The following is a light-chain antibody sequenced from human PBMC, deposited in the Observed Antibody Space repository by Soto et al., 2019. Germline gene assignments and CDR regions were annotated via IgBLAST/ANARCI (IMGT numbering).Light chain of an antibody. V-gene: IGLV2-14*01. J-gene: IGLJ1*01. CDR2: EVS. CDR1: NSDVGGYNY. CDR3: SSYTSISTLYV. Sequence: QSALAQPASVSGSPGQSITISCTGTNSDVGGYNYVSWYQQHPGKAPELMIYEVSHRPSGVSNRFSGSKSDNTASLTISGLQAEDDDDYYCSSYTSISTLYVFGTGTKVTVL.